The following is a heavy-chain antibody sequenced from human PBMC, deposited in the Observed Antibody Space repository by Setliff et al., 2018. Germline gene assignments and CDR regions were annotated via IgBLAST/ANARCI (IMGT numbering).Heavy chain of an antibody. CDR3: ARTCSGSGCYAGLES. CDR2: ISGDSVSI. D-gene: IGHD2-15*01. CDR1: GFTFTNYW. J-gene: IGHJ4*02. Sequence: GSLRLSCAASGFTFTNYWINWVRQAPGKGLEWVSAISGDSVSIYYADSVRGRFTISRDNSKNTLYLQMNSLRPEDTAVYYCARTCSGSGCYAGLESWGQGTPVTVSS. V-gene: IGHV3-23*01.